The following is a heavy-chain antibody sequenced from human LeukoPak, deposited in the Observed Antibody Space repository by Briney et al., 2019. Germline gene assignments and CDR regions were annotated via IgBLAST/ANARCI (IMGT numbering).Heavy chain of an antibody. Sequence: SETLSLTCAVYGGSFSGYYWSWIRQPPGKGLEWIGSIYYSGSTYYSPSLKSRVTMSVDTSKNQISLKLRSVTAADTAVYYCARDRLLWFGELDYWGQGTLVIVSS. CDR2: IYYSGST. CDR1: GGSFSGYY. D-gene: IGHD3-10*01. J-gene: IGHJ4*02. V-gene: IGHV4-34*01. CDR3: ARDRLLWFGELDY.